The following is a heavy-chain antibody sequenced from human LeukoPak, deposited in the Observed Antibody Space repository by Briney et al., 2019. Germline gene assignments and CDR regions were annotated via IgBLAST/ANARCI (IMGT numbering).Heavy chain of an antibody. D-gene: IGHD6-6*01. Sequence: GGSLRLSCAASGFTFSTYGMHWVRQAPGKGLEWVAVIWYDGYDKYYADSVKGRFTISRDNSKNTLYLHMNSLRAEDTALYYCAKDLWEYSSSSFDYWGQGTLVTVSS. CDR2: IWYDGYDK. CDR3: AKDLWEYSSSSFDY. J-gene: IGHJ4*02. V-gene: IGHV3-33*06. CDR1: GFTFSTYG.